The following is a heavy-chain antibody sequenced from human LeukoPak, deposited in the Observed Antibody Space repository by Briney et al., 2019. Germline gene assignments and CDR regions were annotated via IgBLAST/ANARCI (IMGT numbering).Heavy chain of an antibody. CDR2: INTDGSST. CDR3: ARERSNYDASDI. Sequence: PGGSLRLSCAASGFTFSSYWMHWVRQAPGKGQVWVSRINTDGSSTSYADSVKGRFTISRDNAKNTLYLQMNSLRAEDTAVYYCARERSNYDASDIWGQGTMVTVSS. V-gene: IGHV3-74*01. J-gene: IGHJ3*02. D-gene: IGHD4-11*01. CDR1: GFTFSSYW.